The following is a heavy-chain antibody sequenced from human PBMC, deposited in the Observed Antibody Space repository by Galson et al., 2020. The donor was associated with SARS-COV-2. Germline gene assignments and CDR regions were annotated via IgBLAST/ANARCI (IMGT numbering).Heavy chain of an antibody. CDR2: ISSSSSYI. V-gene: IGHV3-21*01. CDR1: GFTFSSYS. CDR3: ASPLGSDFWSGYSGTFDI. Sequence: NSGGSLRLSCAASGFTFSSYSMNWVRQAPGKGLEWVSSISSSSSYIYYADSVKGRFTISRDNAKNSLYLQMNSLRAEDTAVYYCASPLGSDFWSGYSGTFDIWGQGTMVTVSS. J-gene: IGHJ3*02. D-gene: IGHD3-3*01.